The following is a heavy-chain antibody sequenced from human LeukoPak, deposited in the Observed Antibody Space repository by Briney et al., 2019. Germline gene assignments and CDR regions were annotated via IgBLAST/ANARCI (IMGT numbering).Heavy chain of an antibody. J-gene: IGHJ4*02. V-gene: IGHV4-39*01. CDR1: GGSISSNNYY. Sequence: SETLSLTCTVSGGSISSNNYYWGWIRQPPGKGLEWIGSIYNSGSTYYNPSLKSRVTISVDTSKNQFALKLSSVTAADTAVYYCARDRLSYFDYWGQGTLVTVSS. CDR2: IYNSGST. D-gene: IGHD1-14*01. CDR3: ARDRLSYFDY.